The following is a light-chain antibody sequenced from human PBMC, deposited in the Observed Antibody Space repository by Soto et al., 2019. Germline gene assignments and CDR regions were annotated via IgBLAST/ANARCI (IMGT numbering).Light chain of an antibody. V-gene: IGKV1-5*01. CDR2: DAS. CDR1: QSISSW. CDR3: QQYTSYPWP. J-gene: IGKJ1*01. Sequence: DIQLTQSPSTLSASVGDRVTITCRASQSISSWLAWYRHKPGKAPKLLSYDASTLESGAPSRFSGSGSGTELTLPVNSLQPDDCARYYCQQYTSYPWPFGQGTKVQIK.